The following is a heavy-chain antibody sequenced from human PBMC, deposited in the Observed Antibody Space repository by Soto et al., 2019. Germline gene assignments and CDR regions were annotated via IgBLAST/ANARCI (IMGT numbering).Heavy chain of an antibody. V-gene: IGHV1-69*13. CDR2: IIPIFGTA. Sequence: SVKVSCKASGGTFSSYAISWVRQAPGQGLEWMGGIIPIFGTANCAQKFQGRVTITADESTNTAYMELSSLRSEDTAVYYCARGPRSHLVETNYYGSGKVVGMDVWGQGTTVTVSS. CDR3: ARGPRSHLVETNYYGSGKVVGMDV. J-gene: IGHJ6*02. D-gene: IGHD3-10*01. CDR1: GGTFSSYA.